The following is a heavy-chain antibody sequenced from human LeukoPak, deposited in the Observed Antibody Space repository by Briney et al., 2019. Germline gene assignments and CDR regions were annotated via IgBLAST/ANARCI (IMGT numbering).Heavy chain of an antibody. Sequence: PGGSLRLSCAASGFTFSSYAMSWVRQAPGKGLEWVSAISGSGGSTYYAVSVKGRFTISRDNGKNSLYLQMNSLRPEDTALYYCAKELEYFQHWGQGTLVTVSS. J-gene: IGHJ1*01. CDR2: ISGSGGST. V-gene: IGHV3-23*01. CDR3: AKELEYFQH. CDR1: GFTFSSYA.